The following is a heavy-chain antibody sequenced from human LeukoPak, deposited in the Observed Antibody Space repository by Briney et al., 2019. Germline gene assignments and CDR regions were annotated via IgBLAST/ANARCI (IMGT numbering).Heavy chain of an antibody. CDR2: IYYSGST. Sequence: SETLSLTCTVSGGSISSYYWSWIRQPPGKGLEWIGYIYYSGSTNYNPSLKSRVTISVDTSKNQFSLKLSSVTAADTAVYYCASIRLRGRFDPWGQGTLVTVSS. D-gene: IGHD2-15*01. V-gene: IGHV4-59*01. J-gene: IGHJ5*02. CDR3: ASIRLRGRFDP. CDR1: GGSISSYY.